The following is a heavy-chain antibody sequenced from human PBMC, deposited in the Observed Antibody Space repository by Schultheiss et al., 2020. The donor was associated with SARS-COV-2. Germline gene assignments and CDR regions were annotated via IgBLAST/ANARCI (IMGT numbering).Heavy chain of an antibody. V-gene: IGHV3-48*03. D-gene: IGHD4-23*01. Sequence: GGSLRLSCEASGFTFSIYEMNWVRQAPGKGLEWVSYISGTGNTIYYADSVKGRFTISRDNAKNSLFLQMNSLRAEDTAVYYCARDYGGNPGDYWGQGTLVTVSS. CDR3: ARDYGGNPGDY. J-gene: IGHJ4*02. CDR2: ISGTGNTI. CDR1: GFTFSIYE.